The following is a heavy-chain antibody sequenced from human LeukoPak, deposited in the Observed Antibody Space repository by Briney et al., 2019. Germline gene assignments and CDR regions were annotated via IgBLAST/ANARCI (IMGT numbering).Heavy chain of an antibody. Sequence: ASVKVSCKASGYTFTGYYIRWVRQAPGQGLEWMGIINPSGSSTSYAQKFQGRVTMTRDTSTSTVYMELSSLRSEDTAVYYCAGGTTNTKGAFDMWGQGTMVTVSS. J-gene: IGHJ3*02. CDR3: AGGTTNTKGAFDM. V-gene: IGHV1-46*01. CDR2: INPSGSST. CDR1: GYTFTGYY. D-gene: IGHD2-8*01.